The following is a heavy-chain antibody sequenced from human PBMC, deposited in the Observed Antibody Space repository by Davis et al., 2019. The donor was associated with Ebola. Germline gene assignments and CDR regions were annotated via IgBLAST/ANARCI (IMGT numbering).Heavy chain of an antibody. D-gene: IGHD2-21*02. CDR1: GLTLSSYA. Sequence: GGSLRLSCAASGLTLSSYAMSWVRQAPGNGLAWVSGISVMGGATYYADSVKGRFTISRDNSKHTLYVQMNSLRVEDTAVYYCAKGAEYCGGDCHSPYFYGMDVWGQGTTVTVSS. V-gene: IGHV3-23*01. CDR3: AKGAEYCGGDCHSPYFYGMDV. J-gene: IGHJ6*02. CDR2: ISVMGGAT.